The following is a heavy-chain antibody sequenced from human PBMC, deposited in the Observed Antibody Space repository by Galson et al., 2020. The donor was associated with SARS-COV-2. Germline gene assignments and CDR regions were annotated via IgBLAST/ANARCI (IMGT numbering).Heavy chain of an antibody. CDR2: IYYSGST. J-gene: IGHJ6*02. V-gene: IGHV4-39*01. CDR3: ARQSLSYYFYAMDV. CDR1: GGSISSSSYY. Sequence: ETSETLSLTCTVSGGSISSSSYYWGWIRQPPGKGLEWIGSIYYSGSTYYNPSLKSRVTISADMSKTQFSLNLSSVTAADTAVYYCARQSLSYYFYAMDVWGQGTTVTVSS.